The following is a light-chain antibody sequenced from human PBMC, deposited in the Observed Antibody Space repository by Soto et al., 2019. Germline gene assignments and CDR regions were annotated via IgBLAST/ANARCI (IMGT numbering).Light chain of an antibody. CDR2: GAS. Sequence: EIVLTQSPGTLSLSPGERVTLSCMASQSVTTRLAWYQHKPGQAPTPLMSGASNRASGVPVRFSGSGSGTDFTLTITRLEPEDFALYYCQQYGGSPITFGLGTRLEIK. CDR3: QQYGGSPIT. J-gene: IGKJ5*01. CDR1: QSVTTR. V-gene: IGKV3-20*01.